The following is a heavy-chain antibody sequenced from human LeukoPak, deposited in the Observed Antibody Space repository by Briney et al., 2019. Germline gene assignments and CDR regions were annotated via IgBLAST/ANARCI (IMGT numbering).Heavy chain of an antibody. J-gene: IGHJ4*02. CDR2: ISYDGSNK. V-gene: IGHV3-30-3*01. Sequence: PGGSLRLSCAASGFTFSSYAMHWVRQAPGKGLEWVAVISYDGSNKYYADSVKGRFTISRDNSKNTLYLQTNSLRAEDTAVYYCARGENISSGWYTGDYWGQGTLVTVSS. CDR3: ARGENISSGWYTGDY. CDR1: GFTFSSYA. D-gene: IGHD6-19*01.